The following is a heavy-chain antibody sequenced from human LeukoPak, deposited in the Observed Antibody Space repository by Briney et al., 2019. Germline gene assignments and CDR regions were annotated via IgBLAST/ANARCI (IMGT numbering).Heavy chain of an antibody. D-gene: IGHD5-12*01. CDR1: GGSFSGYY. J-gene: IGHJ5*02. CDR2: INHSGST. CDR3: ARDSDIVATEYNWFDP. Sequence: PSETLSLTCAVYGGSFSGYYWSWIRQPPGKGLERIGEINHSGSTNYNPSLKSRVTISVDTSKNQFSLKLSSVTAADTAVYYCARDSDIVATEYNWFDPLGQGTLVTVSS. V-gene: IGHV4-34*01.